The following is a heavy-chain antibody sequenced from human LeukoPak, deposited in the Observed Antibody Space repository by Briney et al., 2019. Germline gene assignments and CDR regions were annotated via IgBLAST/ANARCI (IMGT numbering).Heavy chain of an antibody. V-gene: IGHV4-59*01. CDR1: GGSISSYY. J-gene: IGHJ6*03. Sequence: ASETLSLTCTVSGGSISSYYWSWIRQPPGKGLEWIGFIYYSGNTNYNPSLNSRVTISVDTSKNQFSLKLSSVTAADTAVYYCARVPRSYYYYYYMDVWGKGTTVTVSS. CDR3: ARVPRSYYYYYYMDV. CDR2: IYYSGNT.